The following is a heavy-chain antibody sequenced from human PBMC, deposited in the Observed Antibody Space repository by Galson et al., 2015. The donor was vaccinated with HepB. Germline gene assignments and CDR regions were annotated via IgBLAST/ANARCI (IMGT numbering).Heavy chain of an antibody. D-gene: IGHD3-10*01. V-gene: IGHV3-30*02. CDR1: GFTFNTYG. CDR3: AKDGHRFHSSGSYFD. CDR2: IRYDGSKK. J-gene: IGHJ4*02. Sequence: SLRLSCAASGFTFNTYGMHWVRQAPGMGLEWVAFIRYDGSKKYYADSVKGRFTISRDNSKKMLYLQMNSLRLEDTAVYYCAKDGHRFHSSGSYFDWGQGTLVTVSS.